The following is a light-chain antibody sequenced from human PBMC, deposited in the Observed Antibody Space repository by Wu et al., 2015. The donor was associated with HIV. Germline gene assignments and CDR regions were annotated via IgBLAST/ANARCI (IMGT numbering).Light chain of an antibody. CDR3: QQYNDWPLT. CDR1: QSVSDK. V-gene: IGKV3-15*01. Sequence: EIVMTQSPATLSVSPGERVTLSCRASQSVSDKLAWYQQKPGQAPRVLMYGASTRASDIPARFSGSGSGTEFTLTISSLQSEDFAVYYCQQYNDWPLTFGGGTRVEIK. J-gene: IGKJ4*01. CDR2: GAS.